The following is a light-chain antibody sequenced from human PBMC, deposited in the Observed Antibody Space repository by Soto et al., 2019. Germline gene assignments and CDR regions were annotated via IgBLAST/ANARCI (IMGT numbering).Light chain of an antibody. CDR2: DND. V-gene: IGLV1-51*01. CDR3: GTWDGSLSAGV. CDR1: RSNIGNNY. J-gene: IGLJ2*01. Sequence: QSVLTQPPSLSAAPGQKVTISCSGSRSNIGNNYLSWYQQLPGTAPKLLIYDNDKRPSGIPDRFSGSKSDTSATLGITGLQTGDEADYYCGTWDGSLSAGVFGGGTKLTVL.